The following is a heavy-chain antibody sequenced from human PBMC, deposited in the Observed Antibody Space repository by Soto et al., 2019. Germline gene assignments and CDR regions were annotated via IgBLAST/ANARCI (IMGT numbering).Heavy chain of an antibody. D-gene: IGHD4-17*01. CDR2: IIPIFGTA. CDR3: ARDTDRRDYGGNSVYYYGMDV. Sequence: QVQLVQSGAEVKKPGSSVKVSCKASGGTFSSYAISWVRQAPGQGLEWMGGIIPIFGTANYAQKFQGRVTITADESTRTAYIELSSLRSEDTAVYYCARDTDRRDYGGNSVYYYGMDVWGQGTTVTVSS. CDR1: GGTFSSYA. V-gene: IGHV1-69*01. J-gene: IGHJ6*02.